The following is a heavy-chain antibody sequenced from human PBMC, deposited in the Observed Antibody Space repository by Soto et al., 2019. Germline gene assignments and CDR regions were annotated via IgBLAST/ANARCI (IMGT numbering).Heavy chain of an antibody. CDR1: GGSISSYY. CDR3: ARHYYDFWSGPNSSIDY. CDR2: IYYSGST. V-gene: IGHV4-59*08. Sequence: PSETLSLTCTVSGGSISSYYWSWIRQPPGKGLEWIGYIYYSGSTNYNPSLKSRVTISVDTSKNQFSLKLSSVTAADTAVYYCARHYYDFWSGPNSSIDYWGQGTLVTVSS. D-gene: IGHD3-3*01. J-gene: IGHJ4*02.